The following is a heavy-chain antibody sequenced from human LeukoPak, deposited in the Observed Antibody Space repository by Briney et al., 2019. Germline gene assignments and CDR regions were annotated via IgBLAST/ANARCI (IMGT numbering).Heavy chain of an antibody. CDR2: IYSGGSA. D-gene: IGHD1-26*01. CDR3: ARGIVVSACFDY. V-gene: IGHV3-53*01. J-gene: IGHJ4*02. CDR1: GFTVSSNY. Sequence: PGGSLRLSCAASGFTVSSNYMSWVRQAPGKGLEWVSVIYSGGSAYYADSVKGRFTISRDNSKNTLYLQLNSLRAEDTAVYYCARGIVVSACFDYWGQGTLVTVSS.